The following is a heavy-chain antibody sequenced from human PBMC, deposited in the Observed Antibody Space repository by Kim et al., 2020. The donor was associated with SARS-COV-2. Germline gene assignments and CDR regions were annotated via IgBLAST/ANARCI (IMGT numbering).Heavy chain of an antibody. V-gene: IGHV3-30*04. D-gene: IGHD3-22*01. CDR2: ISYDGSNK. CDR3: ARDTSGMYYYDSSGYYTFDY. J-gene: IGHJ4*01. Sequence: GGSLRLSCAASGFTFSSYAMHWVRQAPGKGLEWVAVISYDGSNKYYADSVKGRFTISRDNSKNTLYLQMNSLRAEDTAVYYCARDTSGMYYYDSSGYYTFDYWGHGTLVTVSS. CDR1: GFTFSSYA.